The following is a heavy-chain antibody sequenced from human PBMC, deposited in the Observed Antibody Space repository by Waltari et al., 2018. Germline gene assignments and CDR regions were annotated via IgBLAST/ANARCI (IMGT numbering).Heavy chain of an antibody. D-gene: IGHD1-26*01. Sequence: QVQLQESGPGLVKPSETLSLTCTVSGGSTSTYYWSWVRQSPGKGLEWIGYIHYSGSSVYTPSLRRRVAISLATPNNQCSLRLRSVTAADAAIYYCARADTSTSYFYYYMDVWGKGTTVTVSS. CDR1: GGSTSTYY. V-gene: IGHV4-59*01. CDR3: ARADTSTSYFYYYMDV. J-gene: IGHJ6*03. CDR2: IHYSGSS.